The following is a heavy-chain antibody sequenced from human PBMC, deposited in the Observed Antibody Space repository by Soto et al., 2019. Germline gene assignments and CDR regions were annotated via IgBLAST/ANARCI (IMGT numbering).Heavy chain of an antibody. CDR1: GGTFSSYA. CDR3: ARGGGYYDSSGYHDAFDI. CDR2: IIPIFGTA. Sequence: GASVKVSCKASGGTFSSYAISWVRQAPGQGLEWMGGIIPIFGTANYAQKFQGRVTITADESTSTAYMELSSLRSEDTAVYYCARGGGYYDSSGYHDAFDIWGQGTMVTVSS. V-gene: IGHV1-69*13. D-gene: IGHD3-22*01. J-gene: IGHJ3*02.